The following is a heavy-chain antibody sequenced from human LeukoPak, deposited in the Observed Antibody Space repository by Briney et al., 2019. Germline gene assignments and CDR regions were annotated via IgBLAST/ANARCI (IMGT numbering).Heavy chain of an antibody. CDR1: GFTFSNAW. Sequence: GGSLRLSCAASGFTFSNAWMSWVRQAPGKGLEWVGRIKSKTDGGTTDYAAPVKGRFTISRDDSKNTLYLQMNSLKTEDTAVYHCTTIGYCSSTSCRLRSYFDYWGQGTLVTVSS. D-gene: IGHD2-2*01. V-gene: IGHV3-15*01. CDR2: IKSKTDGGTT. CDR3: TTIGYCSSTSCRLRSYFDY. J-gene: IGHJ4*02.